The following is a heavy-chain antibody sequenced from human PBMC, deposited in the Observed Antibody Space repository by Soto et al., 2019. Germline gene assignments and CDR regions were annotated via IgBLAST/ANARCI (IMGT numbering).Heavy chain of an antibody. Sequence: EVQLLESGGGLVQPGGSLRLSCAASGFTFNSYAMSWVRQAPGKGLEWVSAISPSGGSTYYADSVKGRFTISRDNPRNPLYLQMNSLSAEDTAVEYCAKVRRNDYYVRSCAFDIWGQGTIVTPAS. J-gene: IGHJ3*02. CDR2: ISPSGGST. CDR3: AKVRRNDYYVRSCAFDI. CDR1: GFTFNSYA. D-gene: IGHD3-10*02. V-gene: IGHV3-23*01.